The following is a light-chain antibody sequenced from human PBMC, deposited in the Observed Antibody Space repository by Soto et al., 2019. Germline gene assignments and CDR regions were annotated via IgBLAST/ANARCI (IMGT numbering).Light chain of an antibody. V-gene: IGKV1-39*01. J-gene: IGKJ1*01. CDR3: QQSYSTPRGA. CDR2: AAS. CDR1: QSISSY. Sequence: DIQMTQSPSSLSASVGDRVTITCRASQSISSYLNWYQQKPGKAPKLLIYAASSLQSGVPSRFSGSGSGTDFTLTISSLQPKDFATYYCQQSYSTPRGAFGQGTKVEIK.